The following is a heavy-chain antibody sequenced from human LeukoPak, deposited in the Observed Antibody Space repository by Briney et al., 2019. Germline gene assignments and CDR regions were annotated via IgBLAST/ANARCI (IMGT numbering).Heavy chain of an antibody. J-gene: IGHJ3*02. D-gene: IGHD4-17*01. CDR2: ISGSGGST. Sequence: GGSLRLSCAASGFTFSSYGMSWVRQAPGKGLEWVSAISGSGGSTYYADSVKGRFTISRDNSKNTLYLQMNSLRAEDTAVYYCAKLLGGGHSPYGDSEDAFDIWGQGTMVTVSS. CDR3: AKLLGGGHSPYGDSEDAFDI. V-gene: IGHV3-23*01. CDR1: GFTFSSYG.